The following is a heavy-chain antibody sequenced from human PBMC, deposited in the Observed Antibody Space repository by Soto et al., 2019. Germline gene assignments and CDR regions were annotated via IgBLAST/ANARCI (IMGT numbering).Heavy chain of an antibody. D-gene: IGHD5-18*01. Sequence: QVQLQESGPGLVKPSQTLSLTCTVSGGSISSGGYYWSWIRQHPGKGLEWIGYIYYSGSTYYNPSLKSRVTISVDKSKNQFSLKLSSGTAADTAVYYCARGGGNSYDPDYWGQGTLVTVSS. V-gene: IGHV4-31*03. CDR2: IYYSGST. CDR3: ARGGGNSYDPDY. CDR1: GGSISSGGYY. J-gene: IGHJ4*02.